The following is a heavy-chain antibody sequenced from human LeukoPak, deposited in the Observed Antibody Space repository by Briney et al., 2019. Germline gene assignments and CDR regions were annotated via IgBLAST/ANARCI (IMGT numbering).Heavy chain of an antibody. D-gene: IGHD3-9*01. CDR3: ASGPYYDILTGYLSLPEYFQH. CDR1: GGSISSGGYY. J-gene: IGHJ1*01. CDR2: IYYSGST. Sequence: SETLSLTCTVSGGSISSGGYYWSWIRQHPGKGLEWIGYIYYSGSTYYNPSLKSRVTISVDTSKNQFSLKLSFVTAADTAVYYCASGPYYDILTGYLSLPEYFQHWGQGTLVTVSS. V-gene: IGHV4-31*03.